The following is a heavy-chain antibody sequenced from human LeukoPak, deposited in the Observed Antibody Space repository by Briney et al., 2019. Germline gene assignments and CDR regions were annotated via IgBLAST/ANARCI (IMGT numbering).Heavy chain of an antibody. V-gene: IGHV4-39*07. J-gene: IGHJ3*02. CDR3: ARGPRGAFDI. CDR1: NGSVSSSSHY. D-gene: IGHD3-10*01. Sequence: SETLSLTCTVSNGSVSSSSHYWGWIRQPPGKGLEWIGTIYYSGITYYNPSLKSRVAISIDTSKSQFSLKLSSVTAADTAVYYCARGPRGAFDIWGQGTMVTVSS. CDR2: IYYSGIT.